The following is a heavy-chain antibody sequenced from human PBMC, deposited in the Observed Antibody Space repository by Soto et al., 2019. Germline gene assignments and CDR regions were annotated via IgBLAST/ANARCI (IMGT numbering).Heavy chain of an antibody. CDR2: IYYSGNT. J-gene: IGHJ6*02. CDR3: ARGSRDYSHLDV. CDR1: GGSIRSPYDY. D-gene: IGHD2-15*01. V-gene: IGHV4-30-4*01. Sequence: QVQLQESGPGLVKPSQTLSLTCTVSGGSIRSPYDYWSWIRQPPGKGLEWIGYIYYSGNTYYNPSLKSRLTISLDTSNHQFSLNLRSVTAADSAVYYCARGSRDYSHLDVWGQGTTVTVSS.